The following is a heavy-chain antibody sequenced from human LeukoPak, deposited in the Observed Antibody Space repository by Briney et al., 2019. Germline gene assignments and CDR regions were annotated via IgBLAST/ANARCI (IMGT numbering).Heavy chain of an antibody. CDR1: GGSFSGYY. J-gene: IGHJ4*02. V-gene: IGHV4-34*01. CDR2: INHSGST. Sequence: SETLSLTCAVYGGSFSGYYWSWIRQPPGKGLEWIGEINHSGSTNYNPSLKSRVTISVDTSKNQFSLKLSSVTAADTAVYYCAINGYGSGWYGGNYWGQGTLVTVSS. CDR3: AINGYGSGWYGGNY. D-gene: IGHD6-19*01.